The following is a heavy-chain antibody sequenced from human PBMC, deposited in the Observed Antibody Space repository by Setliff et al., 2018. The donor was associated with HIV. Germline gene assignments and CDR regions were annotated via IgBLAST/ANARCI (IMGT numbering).Heavy chain of an antibody. CDR3: ARAYDILIVNAFDV. CDR2: ISIRGGYI. CDR1: GFTFNNYA. V-gene: IGHV3-21*06. J-gene: IGHJ3*01. Sequence: GGSLRLSCAASGFTFNNYAMNWVRQAPGKGLQWVASISIRGGYIYYADSVKGRFTISRDNTRNSVYLQMDSLRVDDTAVFYCARAYDILIVNAFDVWGPGTMVTVSS. D-gene: IGHD3-9*01.